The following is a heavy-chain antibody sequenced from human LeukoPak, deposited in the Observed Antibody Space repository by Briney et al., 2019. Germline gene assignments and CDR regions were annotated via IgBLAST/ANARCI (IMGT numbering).Heavy chain of an antibody. D-gene: IGHD3-22*01. CDR2: INWNGGST. CDR1: GFTFDDYG. CDR3: ARVGRSGYYDFDY. J-gene: IGHJ4*02. V-gene: IGHV3-20*04. Sequence: GGSLRLSCAASGFTFDDYGMSWVRQAPGKGLEWVSGINWNGGSTGYGDSVKGRFTISRDHAKNSLYLQMNSLRAEDTALYYCARVGRSGYYDFDYWGQGTLVTVSS.